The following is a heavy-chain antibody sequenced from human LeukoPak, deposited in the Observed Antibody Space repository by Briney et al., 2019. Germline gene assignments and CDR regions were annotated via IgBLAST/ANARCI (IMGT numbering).Heavy chain of an antibody. CDR2: ISSGGGSS. J-gene: IGHJ4*02. Sequence: PGGSLRLSCAASGFTFSNYWMHWVRQAPAKGLVWVSRISSGGGSSTYADSVKGRFTVSRDNAKNTLYLQMNSLRAEDTAVYYCVRDKTRNDFDYWGQGTLVTVSS. V-gene: IGHV3-74*01. D-gene: IGHD1-14*01. CDR3: VRDKTRNDFDY. CDR1: GFTFSNYW.